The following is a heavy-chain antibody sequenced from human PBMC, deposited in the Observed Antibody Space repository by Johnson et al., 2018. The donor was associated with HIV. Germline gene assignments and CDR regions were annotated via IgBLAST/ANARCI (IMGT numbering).Heavy chain of an antibody. CDR1: GFTFSDYY. V-gene: IGHV3-11*04. CDR2: ISSSGTTI. Sequence: QVQLVESGGGLVKPGGSLRLSCAASGFTFSDYYMSWIRQAPGKGLEWVSCISSSGTTIYYADSMKGRFTISRDNAKNSLYLHMNSLRAEDTAVYYCARDRVGATAVDMWGQGTVVTVSS. CDR3: ARDRVGATAVDM. J-gene: IGHJ3*02. D-gene: IGHD1-26*01.